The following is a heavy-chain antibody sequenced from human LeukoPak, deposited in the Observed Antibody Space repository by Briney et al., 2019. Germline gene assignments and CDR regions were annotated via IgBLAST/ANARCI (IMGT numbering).Heavy chain of an antibody. CDR1: GYTFTGYY. V-gene: IGHV1-2*06. D-gene: IGHD2-2*01. J-gene: IGHJ6*02. CDR2: INPNSGGT. CDR3: ARDCSSTSCPRGGMDV. Sequence: ASVKVSCKASGYTFTGYYMHWVRQAPGQGLEWVGQINPNSGGTNYAQKFQGRVTMTRDTSISTAYMELSRLRSDDTAVYYCARDCSSTSCPRGGMDVWGQGTTVTVSS.